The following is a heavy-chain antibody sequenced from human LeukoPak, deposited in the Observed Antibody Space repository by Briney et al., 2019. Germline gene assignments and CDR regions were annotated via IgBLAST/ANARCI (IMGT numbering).Heavy chain of an antibody. CDR3: AREYVDGGYYYGMDV. V-gene: IGHV3-21*01. J-gene: IGHJ6*01. D-gene: IGHD3-16*01. CDR2: ISSSSSYI. Sequence: GGSLRLSCAASGFTFSSYSMNWVRQAPGKGLEWVSSISSSSSYIYYADSVKGRFTISRDNAKNSLYLQMNSLSAEDTAVYYCAREYVDGGYYYGMDVWGQGTTVTVSS. CDR1: GFTFSSYS.